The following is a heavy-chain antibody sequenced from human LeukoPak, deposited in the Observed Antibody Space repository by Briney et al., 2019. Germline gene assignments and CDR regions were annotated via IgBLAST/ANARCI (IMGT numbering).Heavy chain of an antibody. Sequence: GGSLRLSCAASGFTFSSYGMHWVRQAPGKGLEWVAFIRYDGSNKYYADSVKGRFTISRDNSKNTLYLQMNSLRAEDTAVYYCAKKAMIVVVGYYFDYWGQGTLVTVSS. CDR1: GFTFSSYG. D-gene: IGHD3-22*01. CDR2: IRYDGSNK. V-gene: IGHV3-30*02. CDR3: AKKAMIVVVGYYFDY. J-gene: IGHJ4*02.